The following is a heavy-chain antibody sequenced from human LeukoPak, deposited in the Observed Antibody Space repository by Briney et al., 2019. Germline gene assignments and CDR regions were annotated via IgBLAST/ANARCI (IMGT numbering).Heavy chain of an antibody. J-gene: IGHJ4*02. CDR1: GFTFDNYA. Sequence: PGGSLGLSCAPSGFTFDNYAMHWVRQTPGKGLEWVSVISGDGGSTYYADSVKGRFTISRDNSKYSLYLQMNNLRTEDTAFYYCAKGHSSWNDYWGQGTLVTVSS. CDR2: ISGDGGST. CDR3: AKGHSSWNDY. D-gene: IGHD6-13*01. V-gene: IGHV3-43*02.